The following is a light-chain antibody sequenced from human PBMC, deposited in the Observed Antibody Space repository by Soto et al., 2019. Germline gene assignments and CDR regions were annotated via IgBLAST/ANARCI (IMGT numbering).Light chain of an antibody. V-gene: IGLV1-44*01. CDR1: SSNIGSNA. CDR3: SAWDDSLKGL. Sequence: QSVLTQPPSASGTAGQRVTISCSGSSSNIGSNAVNWYQQLPGTAPKLLIYSTNQRASGVPDRFSGSKSGTSASLAISGLQSEDEADYYCSAWDDSLKGLFGGGTKLTVL. J-gene: IGLJ2*01. CDR2: STN.